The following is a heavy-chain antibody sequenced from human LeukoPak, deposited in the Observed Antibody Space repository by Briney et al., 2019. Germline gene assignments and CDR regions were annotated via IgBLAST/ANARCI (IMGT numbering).Heavy chain of an antibody. CDR2: IYYSGGT. CDR1: GGSISSYY. Sequence: SETLSLTCTVSGGSISSYYWNWIRQPPGKGLEWIGYIYYSGGTNYNPSLKSRVTISVDTSKNQFSLKVTSVTAADTAVYYCARARAFDIWGQGTMVTVSS. J-gene: IGHJ3*02. CDR3: ARARAFDI. V-gene: IGHV4-59*01.